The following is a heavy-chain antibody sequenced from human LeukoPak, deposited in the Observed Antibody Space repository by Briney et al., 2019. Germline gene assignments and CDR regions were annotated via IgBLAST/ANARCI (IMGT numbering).Heavy chain of an antibody. V-gene: IGHV4-4*07. D-gene: IGHD3-16*01. CDR1: GDSINNYY. CDR3: ARDSGGVTYFSDY. CDR2: IHTSGST. J-gene: IGHJ4*02. Sequence: PSETLSLTCTVSGDSINNYYWSWIRQPAGKGLEWIGRIHTSGSTNYNPSLKTRVTMSVDTSKNQFSLKVSSVTAADTAVYYCARDSGGVTYFSDYWGQGTLVTVSS.